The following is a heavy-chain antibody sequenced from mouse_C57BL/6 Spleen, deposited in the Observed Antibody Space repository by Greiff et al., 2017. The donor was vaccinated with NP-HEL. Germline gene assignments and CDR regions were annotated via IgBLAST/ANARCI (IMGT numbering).Heavy chain of an antibody. CDR1: GYAFSSSW. V-gene: IGHV1-82*01. J-gene: IGHJ1*03. Sequence: VQLQQSGPELVKPGASVKISCKASGYAFSSSWMNWVKQRPGKGLEWIGRIYPGDGDTNYNGKFKGKATLTADKSSSTAYMQLSSLTSEDSAVYFCAITTVVAKSWYFDVWGTGTTVTVSS. D-gene: IGHD1-1*01. CDR3: AITTVVAKSWYFDV. CDR2: IYPGDGDT.